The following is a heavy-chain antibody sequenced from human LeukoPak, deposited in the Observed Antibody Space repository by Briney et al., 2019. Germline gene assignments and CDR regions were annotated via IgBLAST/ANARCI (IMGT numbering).Heavy chain of an antibody. Sequence: GESPEISFTASGYDFSNSWIGWVRPMPGKGLEGMGIIYPRNSDTIYSPSFQGQVTISADKSIRTAYLQWSSLTASDTAMYYCARGERAMATRKAGFDYWGQGTLVTVSS. CDR3: ARGERAMATRKAGFDY. CDR2: IYPRNSDT. J-gene: IGHJ4*02. V-gene: IGHV5-51*01. D-gene: IGHD5-24*01. CDR1: GYDFSNSW.